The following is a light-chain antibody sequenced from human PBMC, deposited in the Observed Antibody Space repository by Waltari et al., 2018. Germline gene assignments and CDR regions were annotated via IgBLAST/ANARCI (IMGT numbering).Light chain of an antibody. CDR3: SSYTSSSTV. V-gene: IGLV2-14*01. Sequence: QSALTQPASVSGSPGQSLTISCTGTSSDVGGYNYASWYQQHPGKAPKLMIYEVSNRPSGVSNRFSGSKSGNTASLTISGLQAEDEADYYCSSYTSSSTVFGGGTKLTVL. CDR1: SSDVGGYNY. J-gene: IGLJ2*01. CDR2: EVS.